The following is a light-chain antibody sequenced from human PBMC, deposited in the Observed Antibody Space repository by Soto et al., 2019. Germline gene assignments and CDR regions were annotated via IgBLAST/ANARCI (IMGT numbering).Light chain of an antibody. CDR1: QSVSSSH. Sequence: EILLTQSPGTLSLSPGEIATLSCRASQSVSSSHLAWFQQKPGQAPRLLIYAASNRAAGIPDRFSGSGSGTDFTLTISRLEPEDFAVYYCQQYGSAPFTFGGGTKVDIK. V-gene: IGKV3-20*01. J-gene: IGKJ4*02. CDR3: QQYGSAPFT. CDR2: AAS.